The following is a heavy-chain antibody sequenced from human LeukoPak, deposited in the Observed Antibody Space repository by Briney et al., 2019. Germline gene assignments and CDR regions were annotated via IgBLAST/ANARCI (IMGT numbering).Heavy chain of an antibody. CDR3: ALRYCSGGSCYSGAWFDP. D-gene: IGHD2-15*01. V-gene: IGHV1-69*04. CDR2: IIPIFGIA. CDR1: GGTFSSYA. J-gene: IGHJ5*02. Sequence: ASVKVSCKASGGTFSSYAISWVRQAPGQGFEGMGRIIPIFGIANYAQKFQGRVTITADKSTSTAYMELGSLRSEDAAVYYCALRYCSGGSCYSGAWFDPWGQGTLVTVSS.